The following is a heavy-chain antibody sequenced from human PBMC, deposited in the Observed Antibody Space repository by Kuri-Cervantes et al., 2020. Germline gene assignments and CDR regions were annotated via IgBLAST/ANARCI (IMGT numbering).Heavy chain of an antibody. CDR1: GGSISSGSYY. CDR3: ARDPMVRGGGLDY. V-gene: IGHV4-39*07. J-gene: IGHJ4*02. Sequence: GSLRLSCTVSGGSISSGSYYWSWIRQPPGKGLEWIGSIYYSGSTYYNPSLKSRVTISVDTSKNQFSLKLSSVTAADTAVYYCARDPMVRGGGLDYWGQGTLVTVSS. CDR2: IYYSGST. D-gene: IGHD3-10*01.